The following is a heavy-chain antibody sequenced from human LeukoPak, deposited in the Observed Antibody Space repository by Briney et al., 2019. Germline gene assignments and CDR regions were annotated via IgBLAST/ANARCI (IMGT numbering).Heavy chain of an antibody. CDR2: INHSGST. D-gene: IGHD6-19*01. Sequence: MTSETLSLTCAVYGGSFSGYWWNWIRQPPGKGLEWIGEINHSGSTNYNPSLKSRVTISVDTSKNQFSLKLSSVTAADTAVYYCVRGRYSSGWYKDKNWFDPWGQGTPVTVSS. CDR3: VRGRYSSGWYKDKNWFDP. CDR1: GGSFSGYW. J-gene: IGHJ5*02. V-gene: IGHV4-34*01.